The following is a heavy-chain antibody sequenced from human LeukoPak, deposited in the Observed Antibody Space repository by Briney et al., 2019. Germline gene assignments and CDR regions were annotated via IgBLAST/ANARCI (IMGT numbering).Heavy chain of an antibody. V-gene: IGHV3-23*01. D-gene: IGHD2-2*02. CDR3: AKGGSTSCYTPLDY. CDR1: GFNFSSYA. Sequence: AGGSLRLSCAASGFNFSSYAMSWVRQAPGKGLEWVSTISGSDGTTYYADSVKGWFTISRDNSKNTLYLQMNTLRAEDTAVYYCAKGGSTSCYTPLDYWGQGTLVTVSS. CDR2: ISGSDGTT. J-gene: IGHJ4*02.